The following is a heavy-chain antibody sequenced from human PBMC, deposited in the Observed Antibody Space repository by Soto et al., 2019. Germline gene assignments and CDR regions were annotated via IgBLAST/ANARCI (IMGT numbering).Heavy chain of an antibody. Sequence: EVQLVDSGGGLVQPGTSLRLSCEASGFTFRSYWMTWVRQAPGKGLEWVANIKQDGRDKFYVDSVKGRFTISRDNAKNSLFLQMISLRADDTSLYYGARDSNYGSRRRYFDSFDIWGQGTMVIVSS. CDR1: GFTFRSYW. CDR2: IKQDGRDK. V-gene: IGHV3-7*01. J-gene: IGHJ3*02. CDR3: ARDSNYGSRRRYFDSFDI. D-gene: IGHD3-10*01.